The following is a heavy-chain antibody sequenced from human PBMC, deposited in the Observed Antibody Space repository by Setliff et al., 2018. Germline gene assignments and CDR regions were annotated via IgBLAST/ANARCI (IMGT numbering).Heavy chain of an antibody. D-gene: IGHD4-17*01. CDR3: ARDSRTTVTYY. CDR2: INPSGGST. V-gene: IGHV1-46*01. CDR1: GYTFTSYY. J-gene: IGHJ4*02. Sequence: ASVKVSCKASGYTFTSYYMHWVRQAPGQGLEWMGIINPSGGSTSYAQKFQGGVTMTRDTSTSTVYMELSSLRSEDTAVYYCARDSRTTVTYYWGQGTLVTAPQ.